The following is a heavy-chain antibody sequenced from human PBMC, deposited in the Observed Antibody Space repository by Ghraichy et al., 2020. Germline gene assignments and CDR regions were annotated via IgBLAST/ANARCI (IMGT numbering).Heavy chain of an antibody. D-gene: IGHD3-22*01. Sequence: SETLSLTCAVSGGSISSGGYSWSWIRQPPGKGLEWIGYIYHSGSTYYNPSLKSRVTISVDRSKNQFSLRLSSVTAADTAVYYCARVKDSVGYFDYWGQGTLVTVSS. CDR1: GGSISSGGYS. V-gene: IGHV4-30-2*01. CDR3: ARVKDSVGYFDY. J-gene: IGHJ4*02. CDR2: IYHSGST.